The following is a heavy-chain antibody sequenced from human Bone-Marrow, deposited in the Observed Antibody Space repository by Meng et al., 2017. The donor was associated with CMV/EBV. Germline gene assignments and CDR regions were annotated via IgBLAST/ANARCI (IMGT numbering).Heavy chain of an antibody. D-gene: IGHD2-21*02. CDR1: GYTFTSYG. V-gene: IGHV1-18*01. CDR2: ISAYNGNT. Sequence: ASVKVSCKASGYTFTSYGISWVRQAPGQGLEWMGWISAYNGNTNYAQKFQGRVTITADKSTSTAYMELSSLRSEDTAVYYCEYCYFVPPARYYYYGMDVWGQGTTVTVSS. J-gene: IGHJ6*02. CDR3: EYCYFVPPARYYYYGMDV.